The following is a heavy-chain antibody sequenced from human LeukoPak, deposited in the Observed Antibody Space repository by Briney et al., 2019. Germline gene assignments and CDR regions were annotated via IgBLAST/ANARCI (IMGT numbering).Heavy chain of an antibody. Sequence: GGSLRLSCAVSGFTFSGHWMFWVRQAPGRGLVWVSSTNSDGSSTGYTDSVKGRFTVSRDNSKNTLYLQMNGLRAEDTGVYYCARARWYSSDYWGQGTLVTVSS. CDR3: ARARWYSSDY. CDR2: TNSDGSST. CDR1: GFTFSGHW. D-gene: IGHD5-24*01. J-gene: IGHJ4*02. V-gene: IGHV3-74*01.